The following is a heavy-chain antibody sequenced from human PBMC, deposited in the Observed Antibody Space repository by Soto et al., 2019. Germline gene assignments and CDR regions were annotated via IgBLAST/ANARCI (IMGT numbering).Heavy chain of an antibody. CDR1: GGNSNSYS. Sequence: QVRLVQSGAEVKKPGSSVKLSCKVSGGNSNSYSIAWVRQAPGQGLQWLGTIVPLSGTPNHAHKFQGRVTITADTSTNTAYLELSSLRYEDTAIYYRARDWRQMSRGGFFDYWGQGSLVTISS. D-gene: IGHD3-3*01. CDR2: IVPLSGTP. V-gene: IGHV1-69*06. J-gene: IGHJ4*02. CDR3: ARDWRQMSRGGFFDY.